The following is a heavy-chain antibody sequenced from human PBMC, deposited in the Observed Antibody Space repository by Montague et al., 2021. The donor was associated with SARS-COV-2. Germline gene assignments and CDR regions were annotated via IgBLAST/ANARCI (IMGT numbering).Heavy chain of an antibody. CDR1: GGSITSYY. D-gene: IGHD3-9*01. J-gene: IGHJ5*01. CDR3: ARTGFYDLLTGYSFGSIDP. CDR2: IYHTGST. V-gene: IGHV4-59*01. Sequence: SETLSLTCTVSGGSITSYYWSWIRQPPGKGLEWIGHIYHTGSTNYNPSLKSRGTISVDKSKSQFSLRLSSVTAADTAVYYCARTGFYDLLTGYSFGSIDPWGQGTLVTVSS.